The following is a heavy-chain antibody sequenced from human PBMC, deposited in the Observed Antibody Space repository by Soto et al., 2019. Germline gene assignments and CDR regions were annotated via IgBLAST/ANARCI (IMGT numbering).Heavy chain of an antibody. Sequence: GGSLRLSCAASGFVFRVYWMSWVRQAPGKGLEWGANIKGDGSEANYVDSVKGRFAVSGEKDTNSLWLQLNSLTPEDTAVYYCARSRCQWFGGTFSYYFAFWGHVTLVTVSS. V-gene: IGHV3-7*01. CDR1: GFVFRVYW. CDR2: IKGDGSEA. J-gene: IGHJ4*01. D-gene: IGHD3-10*01. CDR3: ARSRCQWFGGTFSYYFAF.